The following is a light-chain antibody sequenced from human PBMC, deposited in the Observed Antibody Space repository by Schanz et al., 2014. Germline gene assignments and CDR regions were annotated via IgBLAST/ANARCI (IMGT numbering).Light chain of an antibody. V-gene: IGLV1-44*01. CDR1: TSNIGSHT. CDR2: SDN. Sequence: QSVLTQPPSASGTPGQRATISCSGSTSNIGSHTVSWYQHLPGTAPKLLIYSDNQRPSGVPDRFSGSKSGTSASLAITGLQAEDEADYYCQSYDSSLSGSGVFGGGTKLTVL. CDR3: QSYDSSLSGSGV. J-gene: IGLJ3*02.